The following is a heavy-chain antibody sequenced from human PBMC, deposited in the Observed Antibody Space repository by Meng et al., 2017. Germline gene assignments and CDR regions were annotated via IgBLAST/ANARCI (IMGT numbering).Heavy chain of an antibody. CDR3: AREGYSYGYFN. Sequence: QVRLGRLGAGVKKPGSSVKVSCKASGGTFSSYAISWVRQAPGQGLEWMGGIIPIFGTANYAQKFQGRVTITADESTSTAYMDLSSLRSEDTAVYYCAREGYSYGYFNWGQGTLVTVSS. CDR2: IIPIFGTA. V-gene: IGHV1-69*01. CDR1: GGTFSSYA. D-gene: IGHD5-18*01. J-gene: IGHJ4*02.